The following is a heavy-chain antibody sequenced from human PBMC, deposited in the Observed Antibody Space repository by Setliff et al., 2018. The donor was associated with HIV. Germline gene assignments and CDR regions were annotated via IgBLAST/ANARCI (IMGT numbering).Heavy chain of an antibody. V-gene: IGHV1-2*06. Sequence: ASVKVSCKASGYAFTGYYIHWVRQAPGQGLEWMGRINPNSGGTNYAQKLQGRVTMTTDTSTSTAYMELRSLRSDDTAVYYCARDLPYGDYGRWDYWGQGMLVTVSS. CDR2: INPNSGGT. J-gene: IGHJ4*02. CDR1: GYAFTGYY. CDR3: ARDLPYGDYGRWDY. D-gene: IGHD4-17*01.